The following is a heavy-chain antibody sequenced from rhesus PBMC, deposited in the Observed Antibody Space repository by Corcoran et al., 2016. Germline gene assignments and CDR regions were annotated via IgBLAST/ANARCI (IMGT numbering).Heavy chain of an antibody. J-gene: IGHJ4*01. CDR1: GDTSTSYN. Sequence: QVQLVQSGAEIKQPGASVKLSCKASGDTSTSYNMHWGRQAPGQGLEWIGLISPSNSNKDSAQNYQGRVTITTDTSTSTGYMELSSLRSEDTAVYYCTRAPTVAPLDYWGQGVLVTVSS. CDR2: ISPSNSNK. CDR3: TRAPTVAPLDY. D-gene: IGHD4-29*01. V-gene: IGHV1-180*01.